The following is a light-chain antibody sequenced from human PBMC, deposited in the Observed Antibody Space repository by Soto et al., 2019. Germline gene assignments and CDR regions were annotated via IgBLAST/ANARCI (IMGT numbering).Light chain of an antibody. J-gene: IGKJ1*01. CDR2: AAS. Sequence: EIAMTQSPATLSVSPGERGTLSCRASQSVSSNLAWYQQKPGQAPRLLIYAASARATGTPARFSASGSGTEFTLSITNLQSGDFAVYYCQQYNKWPGTFGQGTKVDI. CDR3: QQYNKWPGT. V-gene: IGKV3-15*01. CDR1: QSVSSN.